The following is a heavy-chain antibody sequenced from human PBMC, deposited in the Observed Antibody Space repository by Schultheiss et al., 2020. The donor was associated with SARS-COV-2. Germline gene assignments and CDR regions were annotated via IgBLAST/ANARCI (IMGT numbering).Heavy chain of an antibody. CDR2: IRSKAYGGTT. D-gene: IGHD1-7*01. Sequence: GGSLRLSCAASGFTFGDYAMSWVRQAPGKGLEWVGFIRSKAYGGTTECAASVKGRFTISRDDSKSIAYLQMNSLRTEDTAVYYCIREGDSWNYRGGNYWGQGTLVTVSS. J-gene: IGHJ4*02. CDR3: IREGDSWNYRGGNY. CDR1: GFTFGDYA. V-gene: IGHV3-49*04.